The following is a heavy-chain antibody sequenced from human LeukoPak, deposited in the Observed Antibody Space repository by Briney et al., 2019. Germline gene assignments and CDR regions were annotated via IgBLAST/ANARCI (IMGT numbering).Heavy chain of an antibody. CDR2: INHSGST. J-gene: IGHJ5*02. V-gene: IGHV4-34*01. D-gene: IGHD6-13*01. CDR1: GGSFSGYY. CDR3: ARGLDSSSLLRRWSWFDP. Sequence: PSETLSLTCAVYGGSFSGYYWSWIRQPPGKGLEWIGEINHSGSTNYNPSLKSRVTISVDTSKNQFSLKLSSVTAADTAVYYCARGLDSSSLLRRWSWFDPWGQGTLVTVSS.